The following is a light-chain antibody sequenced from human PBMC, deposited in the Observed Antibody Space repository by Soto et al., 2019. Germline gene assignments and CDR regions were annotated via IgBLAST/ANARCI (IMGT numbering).Light chain of an antibody. V-gene: IGKV3-11*01. CDR3: QQRPNWPLT. CDR1: QSISSH. Sequence: EIVLTQSPATLSLSPGERATLSCRASQSISSHLAWYQQKPGQDPRLLIYDASNRAPGIPARFSGSGSGTDFTLTISSLEPEDFAVYYCQQRPNWPLTFGGGTKVEIK. J-gene: IGKJ4*01. CDR2: DAS.